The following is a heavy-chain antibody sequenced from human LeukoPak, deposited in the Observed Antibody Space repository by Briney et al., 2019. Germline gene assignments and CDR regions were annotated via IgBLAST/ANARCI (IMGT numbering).Heavy chain of an antibody. CDR1: GGTFSNYA. J-gene: IGHJ3*02. Sequence: ASVKVSCKASGGTFSNYAISWVRQAPGQGLEWMGGIISLYGTAKYTQKFQDRVSITTDESTSTAYMELSSLRSEDTAVYYCARGWSYDSSGWLAFDIRGQGTMVTVSS. V-gene: IGHV1-69*05. D-gene: IGHD3-22*01. CDR3: ARGWSYDSSGWLAFDI. CDR2: IISLYGTA.